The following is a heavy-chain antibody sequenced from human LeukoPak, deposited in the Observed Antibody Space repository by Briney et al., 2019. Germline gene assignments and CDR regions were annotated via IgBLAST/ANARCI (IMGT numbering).Heavy chain of an antibody. J-gene: IGHJ4*02. D-gene: IGHD5-12*01. V-gene: IGHV4-59*01. CDR1: GGSISSYY. Sequence: ETLSLTCTVSGGSISSYYWSWIRQPPGKGLEWIGYIYYGGSTNYNPSLKSRVTISVDTSKNQFSLKLSSVTAADTAVYYCARVSHSWINFADYWGQGTLVTVSS. CDR2: IYYGGST. CDR3: ARVSHSWINFADY.